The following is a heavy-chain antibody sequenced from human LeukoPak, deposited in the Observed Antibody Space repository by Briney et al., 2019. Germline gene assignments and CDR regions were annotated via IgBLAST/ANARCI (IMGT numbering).Heavy chain of an antibody. CDR3: AKKASWSSGWVDY. J-gene: IGHJ4*02. V-gene: IGHV3-30*18. CDR1: GFTFSSYG. CDR2: ISYDGSNK. D-gene: IGHD6-19*01. Sequence: GRSLRLSCAASGFTFSSYGMHWVRQAPGKGLEWMAVISYDGSNKYYADSVKGRFTISRDNSKNTLYLQMNSLRAEDTAVYYCAKKASWSSGWVDYWGQGTLVTVSS.